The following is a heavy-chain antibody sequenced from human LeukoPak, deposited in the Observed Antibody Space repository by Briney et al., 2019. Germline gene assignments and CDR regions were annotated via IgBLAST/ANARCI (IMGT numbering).Heavy chain of an antibody. CDR1: GLIFSNYW. CDR3: ARGHTILAY. V-gene: IGHV3-7*01. CDR2: IKQDGSEK. D-gene: IGHD3-3*01. J-gene: IGHJ4*02. Sequence: GGSLRLSCAASGLIFSNYWMSWLRQAPGKGLEWVANIKQDGSEKYYVDSVKGRFTISRDNAKNSLYLQMNSLRAEDTAVYYCARGHTILAYWGQGTLVTVSS.